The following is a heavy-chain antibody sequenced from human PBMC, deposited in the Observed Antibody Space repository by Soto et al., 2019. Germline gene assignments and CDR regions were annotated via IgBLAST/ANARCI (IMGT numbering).Heavy chain of an antibody. V-gene: IGHV4-39*01. D-gene: IGHD4-4*01. J-gene: IGHJ4*02. CDR2: VYYRGRS. CDR3: VSQRTTVITRAYFDY. CDR1: AGSVTNSSYY. Sequence: SETLSLTCTVSAGSVTNSSYYWGWIRQSPGKGLEWIGSVYYRGRSYSKSSVKSRVTISVDTSKNQFSLNLNSVTASDTAAYFCVSQRTTVITRAYFDYWGPGALVTSP.